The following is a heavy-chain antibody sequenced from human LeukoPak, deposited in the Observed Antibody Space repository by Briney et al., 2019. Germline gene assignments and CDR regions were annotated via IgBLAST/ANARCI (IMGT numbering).Heavy chain of an antibody. CDR2: IYYSGST. CDR1: GGSISSSSYY. Sequence: PSGTLSLTCSVSGGSISSSSYYWGWIRQPPGEGLEWIGSIYYSGSTYYNPSLKSRVTISVDTSKNQFSLKLSSVTAADTAVYYCARWTIVVVPAAMILWGQGTLVTVSS. CDR3: ARWTIVVVPAAMIL. J-gene: IGHJ4*02. V-gene: IGHV4-39*01. D-gene: IGHD2-2*01.